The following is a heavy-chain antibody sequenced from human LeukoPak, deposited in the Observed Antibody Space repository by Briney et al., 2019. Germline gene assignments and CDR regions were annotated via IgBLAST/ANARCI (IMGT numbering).Heavy chain of an antibody. D-gene: IGHD3-3*01. CDR2: IYYSGST. CDR3: ARSIAIFAGMDV. J-gene: IGHJ6*02. V-gene: IGHV4-31*03. CDR1: GGSISSGGYY. Sequence: SETLSLTCTVSGGSISSGGYYWSWIRQHPGKGLEWIGYIYYSGSTYYNPSLKSRLTISVDTSKNQFSLNVNSMTASDTAVYYCARSIAIFAGMDVWGQGTTVTVSS.